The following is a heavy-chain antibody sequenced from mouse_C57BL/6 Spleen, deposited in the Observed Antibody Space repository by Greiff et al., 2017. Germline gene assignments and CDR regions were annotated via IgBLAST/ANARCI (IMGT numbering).Heavy chain of an antibody. CDR3: ARETTVDAMDY. J-gene: IGHJ4*01. D-gene: IGHD1-1*01. CDR1: GYTFTSYW. Sequence: QVQLQQPGAELVKPGASVKMSCKASGYTFTSYWITWVKQRPGQGLEWIGDIYPGSGSTNYNEKFKSKATLTVDTSSSTAYMQLSSLTSEASAVYYCARETTVDAMDYWGQGTSVTVSS. CDR2: IYPGSGST. V-gene: IGHV1-55*01.